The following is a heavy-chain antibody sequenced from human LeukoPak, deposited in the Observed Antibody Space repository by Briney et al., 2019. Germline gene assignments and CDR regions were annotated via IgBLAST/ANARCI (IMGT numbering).Heavy chain of an antibody. D-gene: IGHD6-19*01. Sequence: ASVKVSCKASGYTFTGYYMHWVRQAPGQGLEWMGWINPNSGGTNYAQKFQGRVTMTRDTSISTAYMELSRLRSDDTAVYYCARLTYSSGWYSDADYWGQGTLVTVSS. V-gene: IGHV1-2*02. CDR3: ARLTYSSGWYSDADY. J-gene: IGHJ4*02. CDR2: INPNSGGT. CDR1: GYTFTGYY.